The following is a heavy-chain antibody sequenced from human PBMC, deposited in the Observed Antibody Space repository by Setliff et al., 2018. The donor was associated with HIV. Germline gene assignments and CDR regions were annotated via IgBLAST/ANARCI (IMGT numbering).Heavy chain of an antibody. V-gene: IGHV1-18*01. J-gene: IGHJ5*02. D-gene: IGHD2-15*01. CDR2: ISAYNGNT. CDR3: ALSEYCSGGSCSRKNWFAL. CDR1: GYTFTSYG. Sequence: ASVKVSCKASGYTFTSYGISWVRQAPGQGLEWMGWISAYNGNTNYAQKLQGRVTMTTDTSTSTAYMELRSLRSEDTALYYCALSEYCSGGSCSRKNWFALWGQGTLVTVSS.